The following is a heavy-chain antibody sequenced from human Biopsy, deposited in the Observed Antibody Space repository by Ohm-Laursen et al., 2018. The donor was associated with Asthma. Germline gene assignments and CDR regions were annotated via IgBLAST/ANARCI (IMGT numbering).Heavy chain of an antibody. D-gene: IGHD4-17*01. J-gene: IGHJ6*02. CDR2: VFWSGTT. CDR3: ARVASYGDLYFGIDV. Sequence: TLSLTCTVGGAYIGSRDHHWSWIRQSPGTGLEWIGFVFWSGTTHYNRSLERRLSISIDTTRNEFSITLRSATAADTAVYFCARVASYGDLYFGIDVWGPGTTVSVS. CDR1: GAYIGSRDHH. V-gene: IGHV4-30-4*01.